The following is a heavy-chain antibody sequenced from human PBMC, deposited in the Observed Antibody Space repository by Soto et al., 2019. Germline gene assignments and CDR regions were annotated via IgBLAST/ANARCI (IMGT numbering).Heavy chain of an antibody. J-gene: IGHJ6*02. CDR1: GFSLSTTGVG. V-gene: IGHV2-5*02. CDR2: FYWDDDK. D-gene: IGHD2-21*01. CDR3: VQSRCGGDCLQSYSSHSYYGLDV. Sequence: QITLKESGPTLVKPTQTLTLTCTFSGFSLSTTGVGVGWIRQPPGKALEWLALFYWDDDKRYNPSLKSRLTITKDTSKNQVVLTMTNMDPVDTATYSCVQSRCGGDCLQSYSSHSYYGLDVWGQGTTVTVSS.